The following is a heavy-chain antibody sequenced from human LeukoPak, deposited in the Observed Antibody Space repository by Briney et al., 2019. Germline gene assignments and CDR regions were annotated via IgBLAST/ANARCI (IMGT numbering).Heavy chain of an antibody. J-gene: IGHJ4*02. Sequence: PSETLSLTCTVSGGSISSGGYYWSWIRQPPGKGLEWIGYIYHSGSTYYNPSLKSRVTISVDRSKNQFSLKLSSVTAADTAVYYCARVDSSSCDYWGQGTLVTVSS. CDR3: ARVDSSSCDY. D-gene: IGHD6-13*01. CDR2: IYHSGST. CDR1: GGSISSGGYY. V-gene: IGHV4-30-2*01.